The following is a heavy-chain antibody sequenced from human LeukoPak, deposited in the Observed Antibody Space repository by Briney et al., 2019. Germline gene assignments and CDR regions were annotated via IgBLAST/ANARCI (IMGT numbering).Heavy chain of an antibody. CDR1: GFSFKNYA. D-gene: IGHD6-25*01. Sequence: GGSLRLSCAASGFSFKNYAMHWVRQAPGKGLEWVAVISYDGSSKYYANSVKGRFTISTDNSKTTMYLQMNSLRAEDTAVYYCAKKTKRLDFDYWGQGTLVTVSS. J-gene: IGHJ4*02. V-gene: IGHV3-30-3*02. CDR2: ISYDGSSK. CDR3: AKKTKRLDFDY.